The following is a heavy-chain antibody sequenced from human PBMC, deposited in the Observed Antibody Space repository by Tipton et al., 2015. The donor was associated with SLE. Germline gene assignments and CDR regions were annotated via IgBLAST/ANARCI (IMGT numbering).Heavy chain of an antibody. CDR2: IYYSGST. CDR3: ARVPVDGYSSSCYANYYYYYYMDV. V-gene: IGHV4-39*07. D-gene: IGHD6-13*01. J-gene: IGHJ6*03. CDR1: GGSISSSSYY. Sequence: TLSLTCTVSGGSISSSSYYWGWIRQPPGKGLEWIGSIYYSGSTYYNSSLKSRVTISVDTSKNQFSLKLSSVTAADTAVYYCARVPVDGYSSSCYANYYYYYYMDVWGKGTTVTFSS.